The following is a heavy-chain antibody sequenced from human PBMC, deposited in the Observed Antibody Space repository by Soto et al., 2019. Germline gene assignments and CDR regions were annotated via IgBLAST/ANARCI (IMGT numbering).Heavy chain of an antibody. CDR1: GFTFDDYT. Sequence: DVQLVESGGVVVQPGGSLRLSCAASGFTFDDYTMHWVRQAPGKGLEWVSLISWDGGSTYYADSVKGRFTISRDNSKNSLYLQMNSLRTEDTALYYCAKDMDYGMDVWGQGTTVTVSS. CDR3: AKDMDYGMDV. J-gene: IGHJ6*02. CDR2: ISWDGGST. V-gene: IGHV3-43*01.